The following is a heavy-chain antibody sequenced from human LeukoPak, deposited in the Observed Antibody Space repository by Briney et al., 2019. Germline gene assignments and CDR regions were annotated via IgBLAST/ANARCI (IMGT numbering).Heavy chain of an antibody. J-gene: IGHJ4*02. Sequence: GESLKISCNGSGYSFTSNWISWVRQMPGKGLEWMGRIDPSDSHINYSPSFQGHVTISVGKSISTAYLQWSSLRASDTAMYYCARQGRGSYRRDFDYWGQGTLVTVSS. CDR2: IDPSDSHI. V-gene: IGHV5-10-1*01. CDR1: GYSFTSNW. D-gene: IGHD1-26*01. CDR3: ARQGRGSYRRDFDY.